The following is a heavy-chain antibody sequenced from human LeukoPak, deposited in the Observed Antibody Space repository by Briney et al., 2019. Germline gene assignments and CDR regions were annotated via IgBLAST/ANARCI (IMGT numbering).Heavy chain of an antibody. J-gene: IGHJ5*02. Sequence: GASVKVSCKASGYTFTSYAMNWVRQAPGQGLEWMGWINTNTGNPTYAQGFTGRFVFSLDTSVSTAYLQISSLKAEDTAVYYCARVYYGDYELDNWFDPWGQGTLVTVSS. CDR2: INTNTGNP. D-gene: IGHD4-17*01. CDR3: ARVYYGDYELDNWFDP. CDR1: GYTFTSYA. V-gene: IGHV7-4-1*02.